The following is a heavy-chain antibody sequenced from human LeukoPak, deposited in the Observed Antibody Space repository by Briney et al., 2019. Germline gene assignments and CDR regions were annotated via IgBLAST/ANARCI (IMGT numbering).Heavy chain of an antibody. CDR3: ARVRRSSSWYWFDP. CDR2: INPNSGGT. V-gene: IGHV1-2*02. J-gene: IGHJ5*02. Sequence: ASMKVSCKASGYTFTGYYMHWVRQAPGQGLEWMGWINPNSGGTNYAQKFQGRVTMTRDTSISTAYMELSRLRSDDTAVYYCARVRRSSSWYWFDPWGQGTLVTVSS. CDR1: GYTFTGYY. D-gene: IGHD6-13*01.